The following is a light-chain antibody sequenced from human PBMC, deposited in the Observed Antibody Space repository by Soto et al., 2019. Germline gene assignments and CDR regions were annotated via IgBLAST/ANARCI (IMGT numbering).Light chain of an antibody. CDR2: GAS. V-gene: IGKV1-39*01. Sequence: DIQLTQSPSSLSASLGDSITITCRASETISTFLNWYQVQPGKAPRLLVYGASYLQVGVPVRFRASGSGTLFTLTIDNLQREDLASYFCQQFFSAVLTFCGGTRVDI. CDR3: QQFFSAVLT. CDR1: ETISTF. J-gene: IGKJ4*01.